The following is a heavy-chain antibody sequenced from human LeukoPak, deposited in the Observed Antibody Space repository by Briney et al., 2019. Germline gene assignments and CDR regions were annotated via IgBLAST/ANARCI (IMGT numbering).Heavy chain of an antibody. Sequence: ASVKVSCKASGGTFSSYAISWVRQAPGQGLEWMGGIIPIFGTANYAQKFQGRVTITADESTSTAYMGLSSLRSEDTAVYYCARAYSGSYYWFDPWGQGTLVTVSS. J-gene: IGHJ5*02. CDR3: ARAYSGSYYWFDP. CDR1: GGTFSSYA. CDR2: IIPIFGTA. V-gene: IGHV1-69*13. D-gene: IGHD1-26*01.